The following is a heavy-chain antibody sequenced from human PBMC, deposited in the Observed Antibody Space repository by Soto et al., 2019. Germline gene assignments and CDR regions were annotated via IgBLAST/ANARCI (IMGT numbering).Heavy chain of an antibody. CDR1: GGSISSGDYY. J-gene: IGHJ6*02. D-gene: IGHD3-10*01. V-gene: IGHV4-30-4*01. CDR3: ARVAMCRGVMSYYYYGMDV. CDR2: IYYSGST. Sequence: QVQLQESGPGLVKPSQTLSLTCTVYGGSISSGDYYWSWIRQPPGKGLERIGYIYYSGSTYYNPSLKSRFTVSVDTSKNQFSLTLSSVTAADPAVYYCARVAMCRGVMSYYYYGMDVWGQGTTVTVSS.